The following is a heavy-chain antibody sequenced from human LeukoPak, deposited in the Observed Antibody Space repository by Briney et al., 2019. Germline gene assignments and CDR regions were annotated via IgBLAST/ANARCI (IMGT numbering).Heavy chain of an antibody. J-gene: IGHJ5*02. CDR2: IYHSGST. Sequence: PSETLSLTCTVSGYSISSGYYWGWIRQPPGKGLEWIGSIYHSGSTYYNPSLKSRVTMSVDTSKNQFSLKLSSVTAADTAVYYCARMGLGGSSGWFDPWGQGTLVTVSS. CDR1: GYSISSGYY. D-gene: IGHD3-22*01. CDR3: ARMGLGGSSGWFDP. V-gene: IGHV4-38-2*02.